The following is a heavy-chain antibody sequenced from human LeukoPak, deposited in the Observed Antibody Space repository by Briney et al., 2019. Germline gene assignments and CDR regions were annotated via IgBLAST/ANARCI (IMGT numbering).Heavy chain of an antibody. D-gene: IGHD3-3*01. J-gene: IGHJ5*02. CDR3: ASGNYDFWSGQPNWFDP. CDR1: GGSISSYY. CDR2: IYTSGST. Sequence: SETLSLTCTVSGGSISSYYWSWIRQPAGKGLEWIGRIYTSGSTNYNPSLKSRVTISVDTSKNQFSLKLSSVTAADTAVYYCASGNYDFWSGQPNWFDPWGQGTLVTVSS. V-gene: IGHV4-4*07.